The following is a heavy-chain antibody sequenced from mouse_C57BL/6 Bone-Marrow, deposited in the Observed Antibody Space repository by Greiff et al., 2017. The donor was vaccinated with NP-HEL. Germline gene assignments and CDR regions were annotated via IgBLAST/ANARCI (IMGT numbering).Heavy chain of an antibody. V-gene: IGHV3-6*01. Sequence: EVKVEESGPGLVKPSQSLSLTCSVTGYSITSGYYWNWIRQFPGNKLEWMGYISYDGSNNYNPSLKNRISITRDTSKNQFFLKLNSVTTEDTATYYCARDHDPLYGSSYEDAMDYWGQGTSVTVSS. CDR2: ISYDGSN. D-gene: IGHD1-1*01. CDR1: GYSITSGYY. CDR3: ARDHDPLYGSSYEDAMDY. J-gene: IGHJ4*01.